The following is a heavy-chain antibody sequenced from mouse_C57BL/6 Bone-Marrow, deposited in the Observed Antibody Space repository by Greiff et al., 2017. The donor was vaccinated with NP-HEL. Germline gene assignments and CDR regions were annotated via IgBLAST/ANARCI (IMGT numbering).Heavy chain of an antibody. D-gene: IGHD1-1*02. J-gene: IGHJ3*01. Sequence: VHLVESGAELARPGASVKLSCKASGYTFTSYGISWVKQRTGQGLEWIGEIYPRSGNTYYNEKFKGKATLTADKSSSTAYMELRSLTSEDSAVYFCALMGPFAYWGQGTLVTVSA. CDR1: GYTFTSYG. V-gene: IGHV1-81*01. CDR2: IYPRSGNT. CDR3: ALMGPFAY.